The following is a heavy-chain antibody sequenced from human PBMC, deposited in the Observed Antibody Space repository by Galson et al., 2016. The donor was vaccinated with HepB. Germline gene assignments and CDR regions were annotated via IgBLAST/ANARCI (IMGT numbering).Heavy chain of an antibody. CDR2: IYSGGAT. CDR1: GFIVSSHY. D-gene: IGHD6-13*01. CDR3: ARDPGRIAAAGHFDS. V-gene: IGHV3-53*01. J-gene: IGHJ5*01. Sequence: SLRLSCAGSGFIVSSHYMNWVRQPPGKGLEWVAIIYSGGATYYADSVKGRFTISRDNPKNTLYLQMNSLRAEDTAVYYCARDPGRIAAAGHFDSWGQGTRVTVSS.